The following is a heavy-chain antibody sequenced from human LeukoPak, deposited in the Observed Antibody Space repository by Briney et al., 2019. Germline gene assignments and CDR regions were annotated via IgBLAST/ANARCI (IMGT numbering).Heavy chain of an antibody. CDR2: ISAYNGNT. CDR3: ARDTNFWSAYIYYYCGMDV. J-gene: IGHJ6*02. V-gene: IGHV1-18*01. CDR1: GYTFTSYG. Sequence: ASVKVSCKASGYTFTSYGIRWVRQAPGQGLEWMGWISAYNGNTNYAQNFRGRVTMTPDTSTTTAYMELRSLRSDDTAVYYCARDTNFWSAYIYYYCGMDVWGQGTTVAVFS. D-gene: IGHD3-3*01.